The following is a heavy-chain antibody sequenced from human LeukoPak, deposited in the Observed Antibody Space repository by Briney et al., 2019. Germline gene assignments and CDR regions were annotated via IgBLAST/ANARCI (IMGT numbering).Heavy chain of an antibody. CDR3: AGANWPYYDILTGYYSDY. D-gene: IGHD3-9*01. CDR2: INHSGST. V-gene: IGHV4-34*01. CDR1: GGSFSGYY. Sequence: SETLSLTCAVYGGSFSGYYWSWIRQPPGTGLEWIGEINHSGSTNYNPSLKSRVTISVDTSKNQFSLKLSSVTAADTAVYYRAGANWPYYDILTGYYSDYWGQGTLVTVSS. J-gene: IGHJ4*02.